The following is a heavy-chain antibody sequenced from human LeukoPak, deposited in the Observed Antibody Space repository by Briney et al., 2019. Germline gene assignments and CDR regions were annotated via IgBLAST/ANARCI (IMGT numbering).Heavy chain of an antibody. CDR2: VFYSGSS. CDR1: GGSISSRDHY. J-gene: IGHJ5*02. Sequence: SETLSLTCTVSGGSISSRDHYWGWIRQPPAKGLEWIGNVFYSGSSYYNSSLQSRVTISVDTFKNQFSLKLRSVTAADTAVYYCARLVSLWFGESPNWFDPWGRGTLVTVSS. CDR3: ARLVSLWFGESPNWFDP. V-gene: IGHV4-39*01. D-gene: IGHD3-10*01.